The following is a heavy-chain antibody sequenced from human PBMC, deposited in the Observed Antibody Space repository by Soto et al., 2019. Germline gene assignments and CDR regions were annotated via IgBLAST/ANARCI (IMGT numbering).Heavy chain of an antibody. CDR3: VKNGAYALDY. V-gene: IGHV4-4*02. CDR1: GDSISSDNW. Sequence: SETLSLTCAVSGDSISSDNWWSWVRQPPEKGLEWIGEIYRGTSPTYNPSLESRVTISVDKSKNQFSLKLNSVTAADTAVYYCVKNGAYALDYWGQGTLVTVSS. J-gene: IGHJ4*02. D-gene: IGHD4-17*01. CDR2: IYRGTSP.